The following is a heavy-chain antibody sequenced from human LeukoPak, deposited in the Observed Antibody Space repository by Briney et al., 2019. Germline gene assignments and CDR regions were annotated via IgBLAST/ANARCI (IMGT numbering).Heavy chain of an antibody. CDR2: ISSSSSYI. D-gene: IGHD5-18*01. CDR3: ARGGRIQLWSGEENAFDI. CDR1: GFTFSSYS. J-gene: IGHJ3*02. Sequence: GGSLRLSCAASGFTFSSYSMNWVRRAPGKGLEWVSSISSSSSYIYYADSVKGRFTISRDNAKNSLYLQMNSLRAEDTAVYYCARGGRIQLWSGEENAFDIWGQGTMVTVSS. V-gene: IGHV3-21*01.